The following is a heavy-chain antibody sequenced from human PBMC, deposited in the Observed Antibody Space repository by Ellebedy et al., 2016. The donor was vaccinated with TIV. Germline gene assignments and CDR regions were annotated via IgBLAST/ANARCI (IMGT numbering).Heavy chain of an antibody. CDR1: GGSISSSSYY. J-gene: IGHJ4*02. D-gene: IGHD5-24*01. CDR2: IYYSGST. CDR3: ARTGLVEMATILSFGLDY. V-gene: IGHV4-39*01. Sequence: SETLSLTXTVSGGSISSSSYYWGWIRQPPGKGLEWIGSIYYSGSTYYNPSLKSRVTISVDTSKNQFSLKLSSVTAADTAVYYCARTGLVEMATILSFGLDYWGQGTLVTVSS.